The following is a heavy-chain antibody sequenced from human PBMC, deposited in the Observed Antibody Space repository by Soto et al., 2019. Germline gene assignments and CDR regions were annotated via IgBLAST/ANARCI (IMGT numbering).Heavy chain of an antibody. CDR3: ARMGYYHYYGMDV. V-gene: IGHV1-8*01. Sequence: QVQLEQSGAEVKKPGASVKVSFKTSEYTFTSDDINWVRQATGPGLEWMGWMNPNSGSTGYAQKFQGRVTMTRNTSISTAYMELSSLRSEDTAVYYCARMGYYHYYGMDVWGQGTTVTVSS. CDR2: MNPNSGST. CDR1: EYTFTSDD. J-gene: IGHJ6*02.